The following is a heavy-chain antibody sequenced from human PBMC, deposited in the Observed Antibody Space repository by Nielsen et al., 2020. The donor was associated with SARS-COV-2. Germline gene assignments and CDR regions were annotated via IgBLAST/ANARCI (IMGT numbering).Heavy chain of an antibody. V-gene: IGHV4-30-2*01. D-gene: IGHD3-10*01. CDR2: IYHSGST. Sequence: SETLSLTCAVSGGSISSGGYSWSWIRQPPGKGLGWIGYIYHSGSTYYNPSLKSRVTISVDRSKNQFSLKLSSVTAADTAVYYCARGVTDPDYGMDVWGQGTTVTVSS. CDR1: GGSISSGGYS. CDR3: ARGVTDPDYGMDV. J-gene: IGHJ6*02.